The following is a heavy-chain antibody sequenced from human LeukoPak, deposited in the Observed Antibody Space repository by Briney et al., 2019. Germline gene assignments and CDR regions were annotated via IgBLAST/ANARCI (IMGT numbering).Heavy chain of an antibody. V-gene: IGHV4-39*01. J-gene: IGHJ6*02. D-gene: IGHD3-3*01. CDR1: GDSINTNYW. CDR3: ARQPNDFWSGYYDYYGMDV. CDR2: IYYSGST. Sequence: KASETLSLMCAVSGDSINTNYWWTWVRQPPGKGLEWIGSIYYSGSTYYNPSLKSRVTISVDTSKNQFSLKLSSVTAADTAVYYCARQPNDFWSGYYDYYGMDVWGQGTTVTVSS.